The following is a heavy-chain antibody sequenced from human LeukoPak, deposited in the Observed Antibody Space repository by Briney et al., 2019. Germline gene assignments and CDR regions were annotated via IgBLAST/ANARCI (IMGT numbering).Heavy chain of an antibody. J-gene: IGHJ6*02. CDR3: ARFHYGSGSYLYYYNAMDV. CDR2: INHSGNT. D-gene: IGHD3-10*01. Sequence: SETLSLTCAVHGGPFSAYYWTWIRQPPGKGLEWIGEINHSGNTNYNPSLKSRVTILLDTSRDQFSLKLRSVTAADTAVYYCARFHYGSGSYLYYYNAMDVWGQGTTVTVSS. V-gene: IGHV4-34*01. CDR1: GGPFSAYY.